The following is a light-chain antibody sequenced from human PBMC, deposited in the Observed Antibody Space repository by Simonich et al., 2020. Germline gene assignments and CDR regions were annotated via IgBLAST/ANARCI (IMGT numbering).Light chain of an antibody. CDR1: SSDVGGYNY. J-gene: IGLJ2*01. Sequence: QSALTQPASVSGSPGQSITIYCTGTSSDVGGYNYVSWYQQHPGKAPKLMIYDVSKRPSGVSNRFSGSKSGNTASLTISGLQAEDEADYYCSSYTSSSTLVLGGGTKLTVL. CDR2: DVS. CDR3: SSYTSSSTLV. V-gene: IGLV2-14*01.